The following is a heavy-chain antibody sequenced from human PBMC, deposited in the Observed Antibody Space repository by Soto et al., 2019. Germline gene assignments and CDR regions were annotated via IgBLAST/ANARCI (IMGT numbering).Heavy chain of an antibody. CDR2: IYYDGSKK. V-gene: IGHV3-33*01. J-gene: IGHJ4*02. D-gene: IGHD2-2*01. Sequence: QVQLVESGGGVVQPGRSLRLSCAASGFTFSSYGMHWVRQAPGKGLEWLALIYYDGSKKYYADSVKGRFTVSRDNSKNTLSLQMNSLRAEDTAVYYCARPRSSTSYEYNYFDYWGQGTLVTVSS. CDR3: ARPRSSTSYEYNYFDY. CDR1: GFTFSSYG.